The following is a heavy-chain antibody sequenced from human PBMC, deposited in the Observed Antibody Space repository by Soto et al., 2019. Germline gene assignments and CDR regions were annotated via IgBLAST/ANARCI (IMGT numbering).Heavy chain of an antibody. CDR1: GCPISSYY. CDR3: ARHSPDFDWLSQFDY. CDR2: IFYFGST. V-gene: IGHV4-59*08. Sequence: SDTLSLTCTFSGCPISSYYWSWIRQTPGKGLEWIGYIFYFGSTNYNPSLKSRVTLSIDTSKNQLSLKLSSVTAADTAVYYCARHSPDFDWLSQFDYWGQGTLVTVS. J-gene: IGHJ4*02. D-gene: IGHD3-9*01.